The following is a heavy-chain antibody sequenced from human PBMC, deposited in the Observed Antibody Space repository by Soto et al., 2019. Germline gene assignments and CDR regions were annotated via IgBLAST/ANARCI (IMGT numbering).Heavy chain of an antibody. V-gene: IGHV2-5*02. CDR2: IYWDDDK. CDR1: GFSLSTSGVG. J-gene: IGHJ4*02. D-gene: IGHD6-19*01. CDR3: AHHSSGWSNGDY. Sequence: QITLKESGPPLVKPTQTLTLTCTFSGFSLSTSGVGVGWIRQPPGKALEWLALIYWDDDKRYSPSLKSRLTITKDTSKNQVVLTMTNMDPVDTATYYCAHHSSGWSNGDYWGQGTLVTVSS.